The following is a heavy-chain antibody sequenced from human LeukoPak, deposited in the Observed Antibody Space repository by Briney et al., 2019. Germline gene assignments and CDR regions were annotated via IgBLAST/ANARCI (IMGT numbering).Heavy chain of an antibody. CDR1: GFTFSSYA. V-gene: IGHV3-23*01. J-gene: IGHJ4*02. D-gene: IGHD3-10*01. Sequence: GGSLRLSCAASGFTFSSYAMSWVRQAPGKGLEWVSAISGSGGSTYYADSVKGRFTISRDNSKNTLYLQMNSLRAEDTAVYYCARAILLWFGELPYYFDYWGQGTLVTVSP. CDR2: ISGSGGST. CDR3: ARAILLWFGELPYYFDY.